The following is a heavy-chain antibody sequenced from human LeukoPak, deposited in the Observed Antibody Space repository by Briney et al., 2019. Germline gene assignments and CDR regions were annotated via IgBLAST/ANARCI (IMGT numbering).Heavy chain of an antibody. D-gene: IGHD2-2*01. J-gene: IGHJ5*02. CDR2: ISAYNGNT. Sequence: GASVKVSCKASGYTFTSYGISWVRQAPGQGLEWMGWISAYNGNTNYAQKLQGRVTMTTDTSTSTAYMELRSLRSDDTAVYYCARDDIVVVPAASWFDPWGQGTLVTVSS. CDR3: ARDDIVVVPAASWFDP. CDR1: GYTFTSYG. V-gene: IGHV1-18*01.